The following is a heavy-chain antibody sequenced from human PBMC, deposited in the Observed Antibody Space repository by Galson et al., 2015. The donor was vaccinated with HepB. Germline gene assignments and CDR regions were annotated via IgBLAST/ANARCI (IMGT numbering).Heavy chain of an antibody. Sequence: SLRLSCASSGFTFSSYWMTWVRQAPGRGLEWVANIKQDGSENYYVDSVKGRFTISRDNAKNSLYLRMNSLRADDTAVYYCAREEVATRWKSYGTYSYYYGMDVWGQGTTVTVSS. CDR1: GFTFSSYW. D-gene: IGHD3-16*01. V-gene: IGHV3-7*01. CDR3: AREEVATRWKSYGTYSYYYGMDV. CDR2: IKQDGSEN. J-gene: IGHJ6*02.